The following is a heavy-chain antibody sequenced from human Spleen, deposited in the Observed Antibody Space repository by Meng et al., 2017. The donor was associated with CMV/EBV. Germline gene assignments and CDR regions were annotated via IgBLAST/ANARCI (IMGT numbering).Heavy chain of an antibody. J-gene: IGHJ6*02. D-gene: IGHD3-3*01. CDR1: GFIFSDHY. V-gene: IGHV3-7*01. CDR3: AREGGNYDFWSGYFGATAYYGMDV. Sequence: GESLKISCAASGFIFSDHYMDWGRQAPGKGLEWVANIKQDGSEKYYVDSVNGRFTISRDNAKNSLYLQMNSLRAEDTAVYYCAREGGNYDFWSGYFGATAYYGMDVWGQGTTVTVSS. CDR2: IKQDGSEK.